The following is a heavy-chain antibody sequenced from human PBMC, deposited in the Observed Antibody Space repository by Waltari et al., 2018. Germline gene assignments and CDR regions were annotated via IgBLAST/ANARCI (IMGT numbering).Heavy chain of an antibody. Sequence: QLQLQESGPGLVKPSETLSLTCTVSGGSISSSSYYWGWIRQPPGKGLEWIGSIYYSGSTYYNPSLKRRVTISVDTSKNQFSLKLSSVTAADTAVYYCARDQGDGHGEPFDYWGQGTLVTVSS. V-gene: IGHV4-39*07. CDR3: ARDQGDGHGEPFDY. CDR2: IYYSGST. CDR1: GGSISSSSYY. J-gene: IGHJ4*02. D-gene: IGHD7-27*01.